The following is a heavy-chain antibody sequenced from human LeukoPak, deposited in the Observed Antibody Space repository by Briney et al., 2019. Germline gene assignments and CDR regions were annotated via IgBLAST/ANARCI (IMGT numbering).Heavy chain of an antibody. CDR2: INHSGST. D-gene: IGHD5-18*01. CDR1: GGSFSGYY. CDR3: ARGVIWIQLWLQREGSWFDP. J-gene: IGHJ5*02. Sequence: PSETLSLTCAVYGGSFSGYYWSWIRQPPGKGLEWIGEINHSGSTNYNPSLKSRVTISVDTSKNQFSLKLSSVTAADTAVYYCARGVIWIQLWLQREGSWFDPWGQGTLVTVSS. V-gene: IGHV4-34*01.